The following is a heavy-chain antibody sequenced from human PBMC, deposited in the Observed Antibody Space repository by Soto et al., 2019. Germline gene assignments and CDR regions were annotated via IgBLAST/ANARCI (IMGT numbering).Heavy chain of an antibody. D-gene: IGHD6-19*01. Sequence: SETLSLTCAVYGGSFSGYYWSWIRQPPGKGLEWIGEINHSGSTNYNPSLKSRVTISVDTSKNQFSLKLSSVTAADTAVYYCGRDSGWPRYYYYGIDVWGQGTMVTVSS. CDR2: INHSGST. J-gene: IGHJ6*02. CDR3: GRDSGWPRYYYYGIDV. CDR1: GGSFSGYY. V-gene: IGHV4-34*01.